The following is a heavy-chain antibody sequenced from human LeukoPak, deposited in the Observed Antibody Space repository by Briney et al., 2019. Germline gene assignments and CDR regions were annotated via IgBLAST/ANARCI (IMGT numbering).Heavy chain of an antibody. CDR2: IYTSGNA. Sequence: SETLSLTCTVSGGSINNHYWSWIRQPAGKGLGWIGRIYTSGNADYNPSLNSRVTMSVDTSKNQFSLKLISVTAADTAVYYCARGPPPDFDYWGQGTLVTVSS. CDR1: GGSINNHY. V-gene: IGHV4-4*07. J-gene: IGHJ4*02. CDR3: ARGPPPDFDY.